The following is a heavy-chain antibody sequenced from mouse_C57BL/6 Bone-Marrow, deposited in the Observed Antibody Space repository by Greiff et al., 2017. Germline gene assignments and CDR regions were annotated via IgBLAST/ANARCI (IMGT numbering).Heavy chain of an antibody. CDR1: GYTFTSYW. V-gene: IGHV1-64*01. CDR3: ALLTTVVAGNFDY. D-gene: IGHD1-1*01. J-gene: IGHJ2*01. CDR2: IHPNSGST. Sequence: QVQLQQPGAELVKPGASVKLSCKASGYTFTSYWMHWVKQRPGQGLEWIGMIHPNSGSTKYNEKFKSKATLTVDKSSSTAYMQLSSLTSEDSAVXYCALLTTVVAGNFDYWGQGTTLTVSS.